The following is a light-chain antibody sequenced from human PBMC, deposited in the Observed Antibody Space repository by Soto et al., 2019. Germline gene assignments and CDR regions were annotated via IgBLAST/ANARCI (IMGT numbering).Light chain of an antibody. J-gene: IGKJ1*01. CDR3: QQYNTWHPKMA. Sequence: VVTQSPATLSVFPGETATLSCRARQSVSIDLAWYQQRPGQAPRLLIYGASTRATGIPARFSGSGSGTEFRLAISSLQSEDFAPYYCQQYNTWHPKMAFGRGTKVEVK. V-gene: IGKV3-15*01. CDR1: QSVSID. CDR2: GAS.